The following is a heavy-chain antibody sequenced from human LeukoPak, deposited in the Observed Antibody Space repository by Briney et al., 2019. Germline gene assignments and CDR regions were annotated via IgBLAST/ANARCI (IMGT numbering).Heavy chain of an antibody. J-gene: IGHJ4*02. Sequence: SETLSLTCTVSGGSISSYYWSWTRQPPGKGLEWIGYIYYSGSTNYNPSLKSRVTISVDTSKNQFSLKLSSVTAADTAVYYCAREEDAGPYSGYDYWGQGTLVTVSS. CDR2: IYYSGST. CDR1: GGSISSYY. V-gene: IGHV4-59*13. D-gene: IGHD5-12*01. CDR3: AREEDAGPYSGYDY.